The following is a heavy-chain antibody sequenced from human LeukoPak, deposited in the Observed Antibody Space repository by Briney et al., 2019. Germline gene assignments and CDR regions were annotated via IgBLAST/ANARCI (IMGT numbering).Heavy chain of an antibody. J-gene: IGHJ4*02. Sequence: GGSLRLSCAASGFTFSTYSMNWVRQAPGRGLEWVSHISTNDAKYYADSLKGRFTISRDNAKNSLYLQMDSLRAEDTAVYYCARDNQAAPLDYWGQGTLVTLSS. V-gene: IGHV3-48*01. CDR3: ARDNQAAPLDY. CDR2: ISTNDAK. D-gene: IGHD6-6*01. CDR1: GFTFSTYS.